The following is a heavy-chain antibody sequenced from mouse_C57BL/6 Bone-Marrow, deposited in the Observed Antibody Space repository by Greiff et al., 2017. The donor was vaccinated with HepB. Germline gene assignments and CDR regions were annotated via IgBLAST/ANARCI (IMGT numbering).Heavy chain of an antibody. Sequence: HVQLKQSFSELARPGASVKLSCKASGYNFTSYGISWVKQRTGQGLEWIGEIYPRSGNTYYNEKFKGKATLTADKSSSTAYMELRSLTSEDSAVYFFARRGWVYFDYWGQGTTLTVSS. V-gene: IGHV1-81*01. D-gene: IGHD3-3*01. CDR1: GYNFTSYG. J-gene: IGHJ2*01. CDR3: ARRGWVYFDY. CDR2: IYPRSGNT.